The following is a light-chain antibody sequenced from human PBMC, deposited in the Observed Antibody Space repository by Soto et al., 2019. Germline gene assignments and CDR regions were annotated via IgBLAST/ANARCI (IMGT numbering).Light chain of an antibody. J-gene: IGLJ1*01. CDR1: NIGSKS. CDR2: YDS. CDR3: QVWDSSSDHRV. Sequence: SYELTQPPSVSVAPGKTARITCGGNNIGSKSVHWYQQKPGQAPVLVIYYDSDRPSGIPERFSGSNSGNTATLTISRVEAGDEADYYSQVWDSSSDHRVFGTGTKLTVL. V-gene: IGLV3-21*04.